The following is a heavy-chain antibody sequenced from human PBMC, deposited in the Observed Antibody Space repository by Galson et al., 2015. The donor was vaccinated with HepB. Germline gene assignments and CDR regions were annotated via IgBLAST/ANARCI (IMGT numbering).Heavy chain of an antibody. CDR2: ISGSGGST. D-gene: IGHD3-10*01. J-gene: IGHJ3*02. V-gene: IGHV3-23*01. CDR1: GFAFSSYS. Sequence: SLRLSCAASGFAFSSYSMSWVRQAPGKGLEWVSAISGSGGSTYYADSVKGRFTISRDNSKNTLYLQMNSLRAEDTAVYYCAKETANWFGGDAFDIWGQGTMVTVSS. CDR3: AKETANWFGGDAFDI.